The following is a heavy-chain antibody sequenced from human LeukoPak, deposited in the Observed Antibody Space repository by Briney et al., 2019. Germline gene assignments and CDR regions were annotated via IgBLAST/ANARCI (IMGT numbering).Heavy chain of an antibody. J-gene: IGHJ3*01. V-gene: IGHV3-21*01. D-gene: IGHD3-22*01. Sequence: GGSLRLSCAATGFTLSGHSMNWVRQAPGKGLDWVSSISPTSAYIYYQDSVKGRFTISRDDAKNSLYLEMDSLRAEDTAAYYCARTIYYYESTSYFSDAFDVWGQGTMVTVSS. CDR2: ISPTSAYI. CDR1: GFTLSGHS. CDR3: ARTIYYYESTSYFSDAFDV.